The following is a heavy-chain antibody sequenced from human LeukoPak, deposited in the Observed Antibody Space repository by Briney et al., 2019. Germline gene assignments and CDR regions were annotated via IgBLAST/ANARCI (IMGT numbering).Heavy chain of an antibody. CDR1: GFTFRDYA. D-gene: IGHD1-1*01. V-gene: IGHV3-23*01. J-gene: IGHJ4*02. Sequence: GGSLRLSCAASGFTFRDYAMTWVRQAPGEGLEWGSSINGGGGITYYAGSVKGRVTLSRDNSRNTLSLQMTSLGAEDTALYYCAKDRPLPHDPIDYWGQGTLVTVSS. CDR2: INGGGGIT. CDR3: AKDRPLPHDPIDY.